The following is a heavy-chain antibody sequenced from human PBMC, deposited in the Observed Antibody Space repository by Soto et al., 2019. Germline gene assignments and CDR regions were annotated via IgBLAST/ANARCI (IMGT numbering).Heavy chain of an antibody. CDR3: ARGPRVARPYDAFDI. J-gene: IGHJ3*02. CDR1: GGTFSSYT. V-gene: IGHV1-69*02. CDR2: IIPILGIA. D-gene: IGHD5-12*01. Sequence: QVQLVQSGAEVKKPGSSVKVSCKASGGTFSSYTISWVRQAPGQGLEWMGRIIPILGIANYAQKFQGIVTITADKSTSTAYMDLRSLRPEDTAVYYCARGPRVARPYDAFDIWGQGTMVTDSS.